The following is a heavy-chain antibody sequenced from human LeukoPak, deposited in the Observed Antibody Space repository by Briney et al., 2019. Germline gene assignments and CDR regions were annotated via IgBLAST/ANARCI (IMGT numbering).Heavy chain of an antibody. CDR2: IYHSGST. V-gene: IGHV4-39*07. CDR1: GASINSGGYY. CDR3: ARVKEQQMVWYWFDP. D-gene: IGHD6-13*01. Sequence: SETLFLTCTVSGASINSGGYYWSWIRQPPVKGVEWIGSIYHSGSTYYNPSLKSRVTISVDTSKNQFSLKLRSVTAADTAVYYCARVKEQQMVWYWFDPWGQGILVTVSS. J-gene: IGHJ5*02.